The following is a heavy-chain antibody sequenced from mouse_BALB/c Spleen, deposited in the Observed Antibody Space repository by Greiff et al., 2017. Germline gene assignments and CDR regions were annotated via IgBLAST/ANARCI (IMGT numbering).Heavy chain of an antibody. CDR3: ARGYYRDSYAMDY. CDR1: GFTFSSFG. J-gene: IGHJ4*01. D-gene: IGHD2-14*01. V-gene: IGHV5-17*02. CDR2: ISSGSSTI. Sequence: EVKLVESGGGLVQPGGSRKLSCAASGFTFSSFGMHWVRQAPEKGLEWVAYISSGSSTIYYADTVKGRFTISRDNPKNTLFLQMTSLRSEDTAMYYCARGYYRDSYAMDYWGQGTSVTVSS.